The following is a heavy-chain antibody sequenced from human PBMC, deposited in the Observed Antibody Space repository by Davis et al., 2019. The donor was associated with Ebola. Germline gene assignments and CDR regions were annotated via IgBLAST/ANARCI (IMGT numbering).Heavy chain of an antibody. Sequence: GGSLRLSCAASGFTFSRYGMNRVRRGPDKGLEWVADSVKGRFTISRDKSKNTLYLQMNSLRAADTAVYYCAKGHYYDSIGYPKWFDPWGQGTLVTVSS. D-gene: IGHD3-22*01. CDR1: GFTFSRYG. CDR3: AKGHYYDSIGYPKWFDP. V-gene: IGHV3-30*02. J-gene: IGHJ5*02.